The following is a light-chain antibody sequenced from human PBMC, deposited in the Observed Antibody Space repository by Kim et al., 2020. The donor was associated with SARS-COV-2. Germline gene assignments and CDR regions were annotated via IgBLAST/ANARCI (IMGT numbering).Light chain of an antibody. V-gene: IGLV3-19*01. J-gene: IGLJ2*01. CDR2: GKD. CDR3: NSRDNSGNHLTV. Sequence: LGQTVRITCQGDSLSSFYASWYQQKPGQAPVLVIYGKDNRPSGIPDRFSGSSSGNTASLTITGAQAEDEADYYCNSRDNSGNHLTVFGGGTQLTVL. CDR1: SLSSFY.